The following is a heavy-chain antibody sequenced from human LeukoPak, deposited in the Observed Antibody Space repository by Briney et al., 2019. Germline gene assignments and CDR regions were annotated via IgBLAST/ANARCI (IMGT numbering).Heavy chain of an antibody. J-gene: IGHJ4*02. CDR1: GFTFDSYA. Sequence: GGSLRLSCAASGFTFDSYAMTWVRQTPGKGLEWVSGIVASGDRTYYAESVKGRFTISRDNSKNTLYLQMNSLRAEDTAVYYCAKGVASYASGDTFDYWGQGTLVTVSS. D-gene: IGHD3-10*01. CDR2: IVASGDRT. V-gene: IGHV3-23*01. CDR3: AKGVASYASGDTFDY.